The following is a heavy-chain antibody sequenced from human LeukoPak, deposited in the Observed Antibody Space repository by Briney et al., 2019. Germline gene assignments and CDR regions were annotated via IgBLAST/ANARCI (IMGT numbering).Heavy chain of an antibody. D-gene: IGHD1-26*01. Sequence: SETLSLTCAVYGGSFSGYYWSWIRQPPGKGLEWIGEINHSGSTNYNPSLTSRVTLSVDTSKNQFSLKLSSVTAADTAVYYCARGRYGTCSGRLDYWGQGTLVTVSS. CDR2: INHSGST. V-gene: IGHV4-34*01. J-gene: IGHJ4*02. CDR1: GGSFSGYY. CDR3: ARGRYGTCSGRLDY.